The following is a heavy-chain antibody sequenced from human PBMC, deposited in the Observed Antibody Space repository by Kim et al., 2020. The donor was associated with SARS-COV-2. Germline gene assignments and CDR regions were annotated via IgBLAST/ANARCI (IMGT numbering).Heavy chain of an antibody. Sequence: ASVKVSCKASGYTFTGYYMHWVRQAPGQGLEWMGRINPNSGGTNYAQKFQGRVTMTRDTSISTAYMELSRLRSDDTAVYYCARDGSHYYYYYGMDVWGQGTTVTVSS. CDR1: GYTFTGYY. CDR3: ARDGSHYYYYYGMDV. J-gene: IGHJ6*02. V-gene: IGHV1-2*06. CDR2: INPNSGGT. D-gene: IGHD2-2*03.